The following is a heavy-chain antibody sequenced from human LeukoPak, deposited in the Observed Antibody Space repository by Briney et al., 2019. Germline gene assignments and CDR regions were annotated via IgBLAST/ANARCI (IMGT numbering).Heavy chain of an antibody. V-gene: IGHV4-39*07. Sequence: SETLSLTCNVSGGSISDNDYSWDWIRQPPGKGLEWMGCIHYSGTTYSNPSLKSRISISVDTSKSQFSLKLSSVTAADTAVYYCARGLRGDLDYWGQGTPVTVSS. D-gene: IGHD2-21*01. CDR2: IHYSGTT. CDR1: GGSISDNDYS. J-gene: IGHJ4*02. CDR3: ARGLRGDLDY.